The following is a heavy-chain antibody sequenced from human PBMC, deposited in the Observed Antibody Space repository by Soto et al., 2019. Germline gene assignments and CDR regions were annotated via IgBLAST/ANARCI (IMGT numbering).Heavy chain of an antibody. CDR3: ARYCSSTSCYTPQIDY. Sequence: GESLKISCKGSGYSFTSYWISWVRQMPGKGLEWMGRIDPSDSYTNYSPSFQGHVTISADKSISTAYLQWSSLKASDTAMYYCARYCSSTSCYTPQIDYWGQGTLVTVSS. J-gene: IGHJ4*02. V-gene: IGHV5-10-1*01. CDR1: GYSFTSYW. D-gene: IGHD2-2*02. CDR2: IDPSDSYT.